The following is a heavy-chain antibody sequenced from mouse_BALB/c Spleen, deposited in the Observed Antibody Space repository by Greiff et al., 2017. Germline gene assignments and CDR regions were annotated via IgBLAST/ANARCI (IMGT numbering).Heavy chain of an antibody. D-gene: IGHD1-1*01. CDR3: TRSLSYYGSPYLDY. J-gene: IGHJ2*01. V-gene: IGHV1-69*02. CDR2: IYPSDSYT. Sequence: QVQLQQPGAELVRPGASVKLSCKASGYTFTSYWINWVKQRPGQGLEWIGNIYPSDSYTNYNQKFKDKATLTVDKSSSTAYMQLSSPTSEDSAVYYCTRSLSYYGSPYLDYWGQGTTLTVSS. CDR1: GYTFTSYW.